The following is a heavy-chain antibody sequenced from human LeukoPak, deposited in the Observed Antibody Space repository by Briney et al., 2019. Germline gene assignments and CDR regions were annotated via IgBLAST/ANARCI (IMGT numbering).Heavy chain of an antibody. Sequence: ASAKVSCKATGYTYTTYAMHWVRQARGQRLEGLGWISIGDGNTKYSQKFPGRVTITRDTSASTAYMELTSLISEDTAVYYCARGYSGVVPAAHPDFWGQGTLVTVSS. CDR2: ISIGDGNT. CDR1: GYTYTTYA. V-gene: IGHV1-3*04. J-gene: IGHJ4*02. D-gene: IGHD2-2*01. CDR3: ARGYSGVVPAAHPDF.